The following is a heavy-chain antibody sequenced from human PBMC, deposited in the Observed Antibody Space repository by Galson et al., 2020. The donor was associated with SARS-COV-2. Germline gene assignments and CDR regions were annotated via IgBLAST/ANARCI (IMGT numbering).Heavy chain of an antibody. CDR1: GVSISSGSYY. D-gene: IGHD2-2*01. V-gene: IGHV4-61*02. Sequence: SETLSLTCAVSGVSISSGSYYWSWIRQPAGKGLEYIGRIYTSGRPNYNPSLKSRVTISVDTSKNQCSLRVTSGTAADTAVYYCARGEGVVVPAAVTGIFWGQGALVTVAS. CDR3: ARGEGVVVPAAVTGIF. J-gene: IGHJ4*02. CDR2: IYTSGRP.